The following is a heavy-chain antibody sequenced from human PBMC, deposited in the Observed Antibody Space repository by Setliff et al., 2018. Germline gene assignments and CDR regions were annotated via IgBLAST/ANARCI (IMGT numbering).Heavy chain of an antibody. Sequence: GGSLRLSCAASGFTFNAYAMHWVRQDPGKGPEWVAVISDGGSNTLYADSVKGRFSISRDNSKNTLYLQMNSLRAEDTAVYYCAKDARRSWYFFDYWGQGALVTVSS. CDR1: GFTFNAYA. D-gene: IGHD6-13*01. V-gene: IGHV3-30*07. J-gene: IGHJ4*02. CDR2: ISDGGSNT. CDR3: AKDARRSWYFFDY.